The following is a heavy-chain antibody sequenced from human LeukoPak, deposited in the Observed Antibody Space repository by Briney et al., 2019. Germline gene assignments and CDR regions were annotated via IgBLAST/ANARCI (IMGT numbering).Heavy chain of an antibody. Sequence: SETLSLTCTVSGGSISSSYWGWIRQPPGKGLEWIGYIYHSGSTYYNPSLKSRVTISVDRSKNQFSLKLSSVTAADTAVYYCARGGDILTGWGQGTLVTVSS. CDR2: IYHSGST. J-gene: IGHJ4*02. CDR3: ARGGDILTG. V-gene: IGHV4-59*12. CDR1: GGSISSSY. D-gene: IGHD3-9*01.